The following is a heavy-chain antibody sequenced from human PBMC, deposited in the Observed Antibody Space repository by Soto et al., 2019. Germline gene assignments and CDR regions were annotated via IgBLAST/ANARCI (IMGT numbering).Heavy chain of an antibody. D-gene: IGHD2-15*01. CDR3: ARHTPAISISDH. CDR1: GGSISSSSYY. Sequence: PSETLSLSCTVSGGSISSSSYYWGWIRQPPGKGLEWIGSNSGSTYYNPSLKSRVTISVDTSKNQFSLKLSSVTAADTAVYYCARHTPAISISDHWAQRTLVTVSS. CDR2: NSGST. V-gene: IGHV4-39*01. J-gene: IGHJ4*02.